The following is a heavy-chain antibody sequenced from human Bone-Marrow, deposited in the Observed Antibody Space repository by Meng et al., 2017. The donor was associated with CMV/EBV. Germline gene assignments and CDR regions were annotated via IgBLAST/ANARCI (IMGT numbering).Heavy chain of an antibody. D-gene: IGHD3-10*01. V-gene: IGHV3-30*04. Sequence: GESLKISCAASGFIFSSYAMHWVRQAPGKGLEWVAVISYDGSNKYYADSVKGRFTISRDNSKNTLYLQMNSLRAEDTAVYYCARDAASMVRGVMGYWGQGTLVTVSS. CDR2: ISYDGSNK. J-gene: IGHJ4*02. CDR3: ARDAASMVRGVMGY. CDR1: GFIFSSYA.